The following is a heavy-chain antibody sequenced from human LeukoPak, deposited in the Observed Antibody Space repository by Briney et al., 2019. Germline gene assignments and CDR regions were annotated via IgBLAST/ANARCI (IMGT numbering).Heavy chain of an antibody. CDR2: ISSSSSYI. CDR1: GFTFSSYS. D-gene: IGHD3-22*01. CDR3: ARETYYYDSSGYFDN. V-gene: IGHV3-21*01. J-gene: IGHJ4*02. Sequence: GGSLRLSCAASGFTFSSYSMNWVRQAPGKGLDWVSSISSSSSYIYYADSVKGRFTISRDNAKNSLYLQMNSLRAEDTAVYYCARETYYYDSSGYFDNWGQGTLVTVSS.